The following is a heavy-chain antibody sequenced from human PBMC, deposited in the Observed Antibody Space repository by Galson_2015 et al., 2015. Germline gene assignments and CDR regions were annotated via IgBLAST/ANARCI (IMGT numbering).Heavy chain of an antibody. CDR3: TRLPFYTTASKDY. V-gene: IGHV4-34*12. CDR2: IIHSGTT. J-gene: IGHJ4*02. CDR1: GGSFSGYY. D-gene: IGHD2-2*02. Sequence: SETLSLTCAVYGGSFSGYYWSWVRQPPGKGLEWIGDIIHSGTTNYNPSLKSRVSISIDTSKNQFSLKLHSLNAADTAMYYCTRLPFYTTASKDYWGQGTLVTVSS.